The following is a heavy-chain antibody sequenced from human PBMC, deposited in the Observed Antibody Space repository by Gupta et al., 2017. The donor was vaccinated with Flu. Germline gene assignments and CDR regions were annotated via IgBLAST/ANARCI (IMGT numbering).Heavy chain of an antibody. Sequence: EVQLVESGGGLVQPGGSLRLSCAASGFTFSSYSMNWVRQAPGKGLELVSYISSSSSTIYYADSVKGRFTISRDNAKNSLYLQMNSLRDEDTAVYYCARDKLWFGELLPDYWGQGTLVTVSS. D-gene: IGHD3-10*01. V-gene: IGHV3-48*02. CDR2: ISSSSSTI. CDR3: ARDKLWFGELLPDY. J-gene: IGHJ4*02. CDR1: GFTFSSYS.